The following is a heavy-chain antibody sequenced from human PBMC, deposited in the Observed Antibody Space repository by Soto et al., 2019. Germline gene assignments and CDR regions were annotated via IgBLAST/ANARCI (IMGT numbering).Heavy chain of an antibody. CDR3: ARGRPFDSSSWYVNY. CDR2: INHSGST. D-gene: IGHD6-13*01. Sequence: PSETLSLTCAVYGGSFSGYYWTRIRQPPGKGLEWIGEINHSGSTNYNPSLKSRVTISVDTSKNQFSLKLSSVTAADTAVYYCARGRPFDSSSWYVNYWGQGTLVTVSS. J-gene: IGHJ4*02. CDR1: GGSFSGYY. V-gene: IGHV4-34*01.